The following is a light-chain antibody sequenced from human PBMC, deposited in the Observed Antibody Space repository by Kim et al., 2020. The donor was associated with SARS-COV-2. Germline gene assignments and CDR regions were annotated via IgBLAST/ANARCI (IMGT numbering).Light chain of an antibody. CDR1: NIGSKN. Sequence: SYELTQPLSVSVALGQTARVTCGGNNIGSKNVHWYQQKAGQAPVLVIYRNNNRPPGIPERFSGSSSGNTATLTISSAQAGDEADYYCQVWDSSTFFGGGTQLTVL. CDR3: QVWDSSTF. V-gene: IGLV3-9*01. J-gene: IGLJ2*01. CDR2: RNN.